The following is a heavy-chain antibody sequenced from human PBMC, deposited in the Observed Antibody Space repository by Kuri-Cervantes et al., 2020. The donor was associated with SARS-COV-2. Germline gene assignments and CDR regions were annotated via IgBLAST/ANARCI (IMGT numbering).Heavy chain of an antibody. D-gene: IGHD5-18*01. V-gene: IGHV3-30*04. CDR3: ARSSDTAMERELDY. CDR2: TSFDGSKK. Sequence: GESLKISCVVSGFTFSSYAMHWVRQAPGKGLEWVAVTSFDGSKKYYADSVKGRVTISRDNSKSTLYLQLNSLRPEDTAVYYCARSSDTAMERELDYWGQGTLVTVSS. J-gene: IGHJ4*02. CDR1: GFTFSSYA.